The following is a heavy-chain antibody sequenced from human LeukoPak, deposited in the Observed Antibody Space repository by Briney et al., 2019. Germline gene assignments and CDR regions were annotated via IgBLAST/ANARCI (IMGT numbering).Heavy chain of an antibody. Sequence: KPSETLSLTWTVAGGSVIMYYTGWIRQHPGKGLEWSWYIYYSGSTNYNPSLKSRVTISVDTSKNQFSLKLSPVTAADTAVYYCARGGSSSWFFDYWGQGALVTVSS. CDR3: ARGGSSSWFFDY. CDR2: IYYSGST. V-gene: IGHV4-59*02. CDR1: GGSVIMYY. D-gene: IGHD6-13*01. J-gene: IGHJ4*02.